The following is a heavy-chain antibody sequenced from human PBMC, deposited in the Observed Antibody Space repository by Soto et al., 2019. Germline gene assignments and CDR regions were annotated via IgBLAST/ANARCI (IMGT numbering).Heavy chain of an antibody. J-gene: IGHJ5*02. CDR1: GFTCRRFT. D-gene: IGHD6-13*01. CDR2: ISSNSAYI. V-gene: IGHV3-21*01. CDR3: TRDASRDSSARGWFDP. Sequence: GGALRLSCSASGFTCRRFTINWVRQAPGKGLEWVSTISSNSAYIYYTDALRGRFTISRDNAKNSLHLQMNSLRAEDTAVYYCTRDASRDSSARGWFDPWGPGTLGTVSP.